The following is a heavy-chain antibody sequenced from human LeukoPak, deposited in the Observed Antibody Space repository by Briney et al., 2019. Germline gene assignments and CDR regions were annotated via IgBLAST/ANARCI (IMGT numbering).Heavy chain of an antibody. CDR1: GFTFSNAW. Sequence: GGSLRLSCAASGFTFSNAWMSWVRQAPGKGLEWVGRIKSKTDGGTTDYAAPVKGRFTISRDDSKNTLYLQMNSLRAEDTAVYYCAKDPIEYSSSSTYFDYWGQGTLVTVSS. CDR3: AKDPIEYSSSSTYFDY. J-gene: IGHJ4*02. V-gene: IGHV3-15*01. D-gene: IGHD6-6*01. CDR2: IKSKTDGGTT.